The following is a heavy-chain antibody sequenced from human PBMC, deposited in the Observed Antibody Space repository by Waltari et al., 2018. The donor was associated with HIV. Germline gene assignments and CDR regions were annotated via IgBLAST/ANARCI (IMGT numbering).Heavy chain of an antibody. V-gene: IGHV4-38-2*01. CDR1: GYSISRGYN. D-gene: IGHD1-26*01. J-gene: IGHJ4*02. Sequence: QVQLQESGPGLVKPSETLSLICAVSGYSISRGYNWGWIRQPPGEGLEWIGSTSYSEGTYYNPSLRSRVTITLDTSKNQFSLNLNSVTAADTAVYFCARRRAQGDFDYWGQGTLVTVSS. CDR2: TSYSEGT. CDR3: ARRRAQGDFDY.